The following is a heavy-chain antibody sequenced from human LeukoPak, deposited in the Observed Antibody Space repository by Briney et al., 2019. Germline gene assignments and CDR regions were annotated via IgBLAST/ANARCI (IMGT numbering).Heavy chain of an antibody. CDR3: ARGGGIATRGFDY. V-gene: IGHV4-38-2*02. Sequence: PSETLSLTCIVSGYSINGGYYWGWIRQPPGKGLEWIGNIYHSASTYYNPSLRSRVTISLDTSQNHFSLKLNSVTAADTAVYYCARGGGIATRGFDYWGQGTLVTVSS. J-gene: IGHJ4*02. CDR2: IYHSAST. CDR1: GYSINGGYY. D-gene: IGHD3-16*02.